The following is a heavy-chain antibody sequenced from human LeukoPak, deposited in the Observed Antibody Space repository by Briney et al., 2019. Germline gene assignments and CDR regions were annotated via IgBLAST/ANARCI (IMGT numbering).Heavy chain of an antibody. J-gene: IGHJ4*02. D-gene: IGHD5-12*01. CDR2: INHSGST. CDR3: ARGARSGYKTR. Sequence: SETLSLTCAVYGGSFSGYYWSWIRQPPGKGLEWIGEINHSGSTNYNPSLKSRVTISVDTSKNQFSLKLSSVTAADTAVYYCARGARSGYKTRWGQGTLVTVSS. V-gene: IGHV4-34*01. CDR1: GGSFSGYY.